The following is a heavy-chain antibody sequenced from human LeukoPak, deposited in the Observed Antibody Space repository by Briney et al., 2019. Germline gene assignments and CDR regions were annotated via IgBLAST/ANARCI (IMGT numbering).Heavy chain of an antibody. CDR1: GFTFSSFA. Sequence: GGSLRLSCAASGFTFSSFAMSWVRQAPGKGLEWVSSISSGGGSTSYADSVKGQFTISGDNSKNTLYLQMSSLRAEDTALYYCAKYKGGYSDYGTSFDYWGQGTLVTVSS. D-gene: IGHD4-11*01. CDR2: ISSGGGST. V-gene: IGHV3-23*01. CDR3: AKYKGGYSDYGTSFDY. J-gene: IGHJ4*02.